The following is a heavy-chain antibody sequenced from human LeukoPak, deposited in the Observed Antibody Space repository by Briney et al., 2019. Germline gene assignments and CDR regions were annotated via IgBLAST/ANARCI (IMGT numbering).Heavy chain of an antibody. V-gene: IGHV4-38-2*02. CDR1: GYSISSGYY. CDR2: IWHSGIT. J-gene: IGHJ5*02. CDR3: ARVAREWFDP. Sequence: SETLSLTCTVSGYSISSGYYWGWIRQPPGKGLEWIGEIWHSGITNFNPFLKSRLTMSVDKSKNQFSLKLSFVTAADTAVYFCARVAREWFDPWGQGTLVTVSS.